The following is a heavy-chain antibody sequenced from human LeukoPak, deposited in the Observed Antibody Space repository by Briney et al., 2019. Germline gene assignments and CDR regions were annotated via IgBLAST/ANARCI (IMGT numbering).Heavy chain of an antibody. CDR1: GFTFSSYA. V-gene: IGHV3-23*01. CDR3: AKDLWQWLAPYFDY. CDR2: ISGSGGST. Sequence: QSGGSLRLSCAASGFTFSSYAMSWVRQAPGKGLEWVSAISGSGGSTYYADSVKGRFTISRDNSKNTLYLQMNSLRAEDTAVYYCAKDLWQWLAPYFDYWGQGTLVTVSS. J-gene: IGHJ4*02. D-gene: IGHD6-19*01.